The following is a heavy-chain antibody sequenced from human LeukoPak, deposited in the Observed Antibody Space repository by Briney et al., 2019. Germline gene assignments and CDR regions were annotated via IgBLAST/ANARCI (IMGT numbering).Heavy chain of an antibody. CDR1: GFTFSSYA. CDR2: ISYDGSNK. D-gene: IGHD6-19*01. V-gene: IGHV3-30-3*02. J-gene: IGHJ4*02. CDR3: AKRETAVAGPSFDY. Sequence: GRSLRLSCAASGFTFSSYAMHWVRQAPGKGLEWVAVISYDGSNKYYADSVKGRFTISRDNSKNTLYLQMNSLRAEDTAVYYCAKRETAVAGPSFDYWGQGTLVTVSS.